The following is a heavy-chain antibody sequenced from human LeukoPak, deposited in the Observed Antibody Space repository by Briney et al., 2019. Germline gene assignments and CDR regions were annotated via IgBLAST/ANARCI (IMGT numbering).Heavy chain of an antibody. Sequence: PGGPLRLSCAASGFTFSSYAMSWVRQAPGKGLEWVSAISGSGGSTYYADSVKGRFTISRDNSKNTPYLQMNSLRAEDTAVYYCASLGWEYYDILTGPRFDYWGQGTLGTVSS. CDR3: ASLGWEYYDILTGPRFDY. CDR2: ISGSGGST. V-gene: IGHV3-23*01. D-gene: IGHD3-9*01. J-gene: IGHJ4*02. CDR1: GFTFSSYA.